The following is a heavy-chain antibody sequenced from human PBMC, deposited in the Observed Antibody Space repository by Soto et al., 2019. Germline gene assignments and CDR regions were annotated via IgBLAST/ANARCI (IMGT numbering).Heavy chain of an antibody. Sequence: EVQLLESGGGLVQPGGSLRLSCAASGFTFSSYPMSWVRQAPGKGLEWVSGISGSGAGTYYEDSVKGRFTISRDNSKNTLYLQMNSLRVEDTAVYYCAKDIRYSTDWYQAFDYWGQGTLVTVSS. CDR1: GFTFSSYP. CDR2: ISGSGAGT. V-gene: IGHV3-23*01. J-gene: IGHJ4*02. D-gene: IGHD6-19*01. CDR3: AKDIRYSTDWYQAFDY.